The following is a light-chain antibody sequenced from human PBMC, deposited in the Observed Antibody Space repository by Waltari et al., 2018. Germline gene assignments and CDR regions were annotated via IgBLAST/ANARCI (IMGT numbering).Light chain of an antibody. J-gene: IGLJ2*01. CDR3: LLSYHDAVI. Sequence: QAVVTQEPSLTVSPGGPVTLTCGSSSGPVTSGHFPSWFQQKPGQAPRTLISETSNRLSWTPARFSGSLLGGKAALTLSDAQPDDDADYYCLLSYHDAVIFGGGTKLTVL. V-gene: IGLV7-46*01. CDR1: SGPVTSGHF. CDR2: ETS.